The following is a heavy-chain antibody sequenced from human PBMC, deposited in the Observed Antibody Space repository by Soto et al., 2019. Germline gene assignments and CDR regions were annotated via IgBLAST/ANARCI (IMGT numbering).Heavy chain of an antibody. V-gene: IGHV3-23*01. CDR1: GFTFSSYA. D-gene: IGHD5-18*01. CDR2: FSGSGNNT. Sequence: EVQLLDSGGGLVRPGGSLRLSCAASGFTFSSYAMSWVRQAPGKGLEWVSIFSGSGNNTYYADSVKGRFTIPRDNSKNTLYLQMNSLRVEDTAVYYCAKGIRVFDDWGQGTLVTVSS. CDR3: AKGIRVFDD. J-gene: IGHJ4*02.